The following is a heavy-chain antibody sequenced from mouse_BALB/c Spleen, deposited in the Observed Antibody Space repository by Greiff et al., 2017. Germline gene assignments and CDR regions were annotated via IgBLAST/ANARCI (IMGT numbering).Heavy chain of an antibody. CDR3: ARAQDYYGAMDY. CDR1: GFTFSDYY. CDR2: ISDGGSYT. D-gene: IGHD1-1*01. Sequence: DVQLVESGGGLVKPGGSLKLSCAASGFTFSDYYMYWVRQTPEKRLEWVATISDGGSYTYYPDSVKGRFTISRDNAKNNLYLQMSSLKSEDTAMYYCARAQDYYGAMDYWGQGTSVTVSS. J-gene: IGHJ4*01. V-gene: IGHV5-4*02.